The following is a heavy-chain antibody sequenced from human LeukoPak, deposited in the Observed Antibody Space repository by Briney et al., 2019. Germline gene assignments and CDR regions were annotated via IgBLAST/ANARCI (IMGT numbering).Heavy chain of an antibody. D-gene: IGHD6-19*01. Sequence: GASVKVSCKASGYTFTSYGISWVRQAPGQGLEWMGWINTNTGNPTYAQGFTGRFVFSLDTSVSTAYLQISSLKAEDTAVYYCARVRSPRIAVGNGMDVWGQGTTVTVSS. CDR2: INTNTGNP. CDR1: GYTFTSYG. J-gene: IGHJ6*02. V-gene: IGHV7-4-1*02. CDR3: ARVRSPRIAVGNGMDV.